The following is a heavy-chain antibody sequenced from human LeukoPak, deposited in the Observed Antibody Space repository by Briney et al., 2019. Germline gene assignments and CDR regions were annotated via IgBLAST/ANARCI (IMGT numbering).Heavy chain of an antibody. V-gene: IGHV3-30*03. Sequence: GGSLRPSCAASGFTFSTYGMHWVRQAPGKGLEWVAVMLYEGSNKQYADSVKGRFTISGDNSKNTLYLQMNSLRAEDTAVYYCASPYYYDSSGLDAFDIWGQGTMVTVSS. J-gene: IGHJ3*02. CDR3: ASPYYYDSSGLDAFDI. CDR1: GFTFSTYG. CDR2: MLYEGSNK. D-gene: IGHD3-22*01.